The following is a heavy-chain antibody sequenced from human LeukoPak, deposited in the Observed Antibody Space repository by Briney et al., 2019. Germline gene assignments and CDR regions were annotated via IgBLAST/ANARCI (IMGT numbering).Heavy chain of an antibody. D-gene: IGHD3-22*01. CDR3: ARDLLSGYYSS. CDR1: GFTFSSYA. V-gene: IGHV3-30-3*01. J-gene: IGHJ5*02. CDR2: ISYDGSNK. Sequence: PGGSLRLSCAASGFTFSSYAMHWVRQAPGKGLEWVAVISYDGSNKYYADSVEGRFTISRDNSKNTLYLQMNSLRAEDTAVYYCARDLLSGYYSSWGQGTLVTVSP.